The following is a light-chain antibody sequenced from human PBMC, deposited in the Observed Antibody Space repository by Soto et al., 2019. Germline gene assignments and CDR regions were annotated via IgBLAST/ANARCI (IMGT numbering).Light chain of an antibody. V-gene: IGLV2-14*01. CDR2: DVS. CDR3: SSYTSSSTLV. Sequence: QSALTQPASVSGSPGQSITISCTGTSSDVGGHNSVAWYQHNPGKAPKLMIYDVSNRPSGVSSRFSGSKSGNTASLSISGLQAEDEADYYCSSYTSSSTLVFETGTKLTVL. CDR1: SSDVGGHNS. J-gene: IGLJ1*01.